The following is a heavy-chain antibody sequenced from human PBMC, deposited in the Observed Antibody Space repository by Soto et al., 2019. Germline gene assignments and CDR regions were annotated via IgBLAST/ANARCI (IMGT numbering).Heavy chain of an antibody. CDR3: ARAELAGGMDV. D-gene: IGHD1-26*01. CDR1: GGTFSSCA. CDR2: IIPIFGTA. J-gene: IGHJ6*02. V-gene: IGHV1-69*06. Sequence: SVKVSCKASGGTFSSCAISWVRQAPGQGLGWMGGIIPIFGTANYAQKFQGRVTITADKSTSTAYMELSSLRSEDTAVYYCARAELAGGMDVWGQGTTVTVSS.